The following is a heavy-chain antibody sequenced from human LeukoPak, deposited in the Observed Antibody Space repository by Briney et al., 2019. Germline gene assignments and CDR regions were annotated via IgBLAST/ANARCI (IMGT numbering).Heavy chain of an antibody. CDR3: AQAGSLDYAVGN. D-gene: IGHD4-17*01. J-gene: IGHJ4*02. CDR1: GFIFSSYA. CDR2: ISGSGGRT. Sequence: GGSLRLSCAASGFIFSSYAMSWVRQAPGKGLKWVSTISGSGGRTYYADSVKGQFTISRDNSKNTLYLQMNNLRAEDTAVYYCAQAGSLDYAVGNWGQGTLVTVSS. V-gene: IGHV3-23*01.